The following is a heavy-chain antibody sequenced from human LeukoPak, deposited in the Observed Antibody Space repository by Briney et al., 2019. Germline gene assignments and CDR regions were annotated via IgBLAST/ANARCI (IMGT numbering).Heavy chain of an antibody. Sequence: AASVKVSCKASGYTFTGYYMHWVRQAPGQGLEWMGWINPNSGGTNYAQKFQGRVTMTRDTFISTAYMELRSLRSDDTAVYYCARGIVGATSRSWFDPWGQGTLVTVSS. J-gene: IGHJ5*02. CDR1: GYTFTGYY. D-gene: IGHD1-26*01. V-gene: IGHV1-2*02. CDR3: ARGIVGATSRSWFDP. CDR2: INPNSGGT.